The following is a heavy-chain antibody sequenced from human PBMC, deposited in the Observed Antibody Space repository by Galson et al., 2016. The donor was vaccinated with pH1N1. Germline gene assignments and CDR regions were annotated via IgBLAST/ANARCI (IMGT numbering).Heavy chain of an antibody. Sequence: SVKVSCKASGGTFSSYAVSWVRQAPGQGLEWVGGISGRFGTTTYAQKLQGRVTITAEELTSSTYMELTSLTSEDTALYYCARSRGYSYGSYYFDNWGQGTLVTLSS. D-gene: IGHD5-18*01. CDR3: ARSRGYSYGSYYFDN. V-gene: IGHV1-69*13. CDR1: GGTFSSYA. J-gene: IGHJ4*02. CDR2: ISGRFGTT.